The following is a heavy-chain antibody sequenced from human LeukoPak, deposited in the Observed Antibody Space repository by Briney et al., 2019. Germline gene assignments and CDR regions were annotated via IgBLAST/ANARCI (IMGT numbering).Heavy chain of an antibody. J-gene: IGHJ4*02. CDR1: GASVSSGSYY. Sequence: SETLSLTCNVSGASVSSGSYYWSWIRQPPGKELEWIGYIYYSGSTYYNPSLKSRVTISVDTSKNQFSLKLSSVTAADTAVYYCARRSYHDYYFDYWGQGTLVTVSS. CDR3: ARRSYHDYYFDY. D-gene: IGHD3-16*02. CDR2: IYYSGST. V-gene: IGHV4-31*03.